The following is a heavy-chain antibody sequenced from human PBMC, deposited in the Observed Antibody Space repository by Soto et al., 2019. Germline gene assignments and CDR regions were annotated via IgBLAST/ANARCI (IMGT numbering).Heavy chain of an antibody. J-gene: IGHJ3*02. CDR2: ISYDGSNQ. D-gene: IGHD5-12*01. Sequence: QVQLVESGGGVVQPGRSLRLSCAASGFTFSSYAMHWVRQAPGKGLEWVAVISYDGSNQYYADSVKGRFTISRDNSKHTLDLQINSLRAEDTAVYYCAREVTRPLEMATIGAFDIWGQGTMVTFSS. V-gene: IGHV3-30-3*01. CDR1: GFTFSSYA. CDR3: AREVTRPLEMATIGAFDI.